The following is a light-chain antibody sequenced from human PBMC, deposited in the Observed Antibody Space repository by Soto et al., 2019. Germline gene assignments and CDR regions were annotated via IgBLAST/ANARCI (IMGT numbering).Light chain of an antibody. V-gene: IGKV3-11*01. Sequence: EIVLTQSPAPLSLSPGERATLSCRASQSVSSYLAWYQQKPGQAPRLLIYDASNRATGIPARFSGSGSGTDFTLTISSLEPEDFAVYYCQQRSNWPLFTFGPGTKVDIK. CDR3: QQRSNWPLFT. CDR1: QSVSSY. CDR2: DAS. J-gene: IGKJ3*01.